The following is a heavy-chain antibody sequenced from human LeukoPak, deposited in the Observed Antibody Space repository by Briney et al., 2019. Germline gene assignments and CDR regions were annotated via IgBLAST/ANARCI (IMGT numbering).Heavy chain of an antibody. Sequence: SETLSPTCAVYGGSFSGYYWSWIRQPPGKGLEWIGEINHSGSTNYNPSLKSRVTISVDTSKNQFSLKLSSVTAADTAVYYCARGIIAAAGLAHWFDPWGQGTLVTVSS. CDR1: GGSFSGYY. CDR3: ARGIIAAAGLAHWFDP. J-gene: IGHJ5*02. D-gene: IGHD6-13*01. V-gene: IGHV4-34*01. CDR2: INHSGST.